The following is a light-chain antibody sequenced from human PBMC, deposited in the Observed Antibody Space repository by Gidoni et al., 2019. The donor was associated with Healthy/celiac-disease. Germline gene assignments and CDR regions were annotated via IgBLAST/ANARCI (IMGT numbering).Light chain of an antibody. J-gene: IGKJ1*01. CDR1: HSVSSSY. CDR3: QQYGSSPGT. CDR2: GAA. V-gene: IGKV3-20*01. Sequence: EIVLTQSPGTLSLSPGERATLSCSASHSVSSSYLAWYQQKPGQAPRILIYGAASRATGIPDRFSGSGSGTDFTLSISRLETEDFAVYYCQQYGSSPGTCGQGTKVEIK.